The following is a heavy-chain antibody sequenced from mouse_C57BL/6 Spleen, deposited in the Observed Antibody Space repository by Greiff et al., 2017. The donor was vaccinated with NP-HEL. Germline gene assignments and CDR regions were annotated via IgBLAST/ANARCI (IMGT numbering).Heavy chain of an antibody. CDR2: IDPSDSYT. Sequence: VQLQQPGAELVKPGASVKLSCKASGYTFTSYWMQWVKQRPGQGLEWIGEIDPSDSYTNYNQKFKGKATLTVDTSSSTAYMQLSSLTSEDSAVYYCARRLYYDYERGCFDYWGQGTTLTVSS. D-gene: IGHD2-4*01. V-gene: IGHV1-50*01. CDR3: ARRLYYDYERGCFDY. CDR1: GYTFTSYW. J-gene: IGHJ2*01.